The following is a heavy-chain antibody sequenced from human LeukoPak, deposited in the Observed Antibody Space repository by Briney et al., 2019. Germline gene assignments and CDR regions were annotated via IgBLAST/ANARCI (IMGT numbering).Heavy chain of an antibody. CDR2: INPNSGVT. D-gene: IGHD2-2*02. CDR3: ARVGVEGASCYNY. V-gene: IGHV1-2*02. CDR1: GYTFTSYS. J-gene: IGHJ4*02. Sequence: ASLKVSCKASGYTFTSYSMHWVRQAPGQGLEWMGWINPNSGVTNYAQKFQGRVTMTRDKSISTAHMELSSLRCDDTAVYYCARVGVEGASCYNYWGQGTLVTVST.